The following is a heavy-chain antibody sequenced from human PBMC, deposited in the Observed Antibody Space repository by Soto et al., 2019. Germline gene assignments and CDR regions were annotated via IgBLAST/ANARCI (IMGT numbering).Heavy chain of an antibody. D-gene: IGHD4-17*01. Sequence: SETVSLTCAVSGGSISSGGYSWSWIRQPPGKGLEWIGYIYHSGSTYYNPSLKSRVTISVDRSKNQFSLKLSSVTAADTAVYYCARATTVTTDNWFDPWGQGTLVTVSS. V-gene: IGHV4-30-2*01. CDR3: ARATTVTTDNWFDP. J-gene: IGHJ5*02. CDR1: GGSISSGGYS. CDR2: IYHSGST.